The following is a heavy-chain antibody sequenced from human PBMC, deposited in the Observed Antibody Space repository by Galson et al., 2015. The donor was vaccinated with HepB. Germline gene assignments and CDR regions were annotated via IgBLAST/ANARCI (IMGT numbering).Heavy chain of an antibody. CDR2: IRYDGSNK. D-gene: IGHD3-10*01. J-gene: IGHJ4*02. CDR3: AKDDRYYYGSGSYLDY. Sequence: SLRLSCAASGFTFSSYGMHWVRQAPGKGLEWVAFIRYDGSNKYYADSVKGRFTISRDNSKNTLYLQMNSLRAEDTAVYYCAKDDRYYYGSGSYLDYWGQGTLVTVSS. CDR1: GFTFSSYG. V-gene: IGHV3-30*02.